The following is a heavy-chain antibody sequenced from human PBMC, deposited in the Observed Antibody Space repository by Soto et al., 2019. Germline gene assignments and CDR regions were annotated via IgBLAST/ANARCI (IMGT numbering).Heavy chain of an antibody. CDR3: ASHYYGPGSFYGMDV. D-gene: IGHD3-10*01. V-gene: IGHV5-10-1*01. J-gene: IGHJ6*02. Sequence: PGESLKISCKGSGYSFTSYWISWVRQMPGKGLEWMGRIDPSDSYTNYSPSFQGHVTISADKSISTAYLQWSSLKASDTAMYYCASHYYGPGSFYGMDVWGQGTTVTVSS. CDR2: IDPSDSYT. CDR1: GYSFTSYW.